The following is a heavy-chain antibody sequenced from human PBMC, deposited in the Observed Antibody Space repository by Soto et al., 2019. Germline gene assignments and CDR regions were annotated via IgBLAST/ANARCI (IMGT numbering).Heavy chain of an antibody. CDR1: GFTVSSNY. D-gene: IGHD3-10*01. Sequence: PGGSLRLSCAASGFTVSSNYMSWVRQAPGKGLEWVSVIYSGGSTYYADSVKGRFTISRDNSKNTLYLQMNSLRADDTAVYYCAVPRGVRGVNLDYWGQGTLVTVSS. CDR3: AVPRGVRGVNLDY. V-gene: IGHV3-66*01. CDR2: IYSGGST. J-gene: IGHJ4*02.